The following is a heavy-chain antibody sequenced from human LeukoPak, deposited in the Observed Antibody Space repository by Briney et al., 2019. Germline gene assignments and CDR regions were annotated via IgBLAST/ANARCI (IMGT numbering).Heavy chain of an antibody. CDR2: ISSSSSYI. CDR3: ARDSSTIIDY. J-gene: IGHJ4*02. D-gene: IGHD2-2*01. V-gene: IGHV3-21*01. Sequence: PGGSLRLSCAASGFTFSTYSMNWVRQAPGKGLEWVSSISSSSSYIYYTDSVKGRFTISRGNAKNSLYLQMNSLRAEDTAVYYCARDSSTIIDYWGQGTLVTVSS. CDR1: GFTFSTYS.